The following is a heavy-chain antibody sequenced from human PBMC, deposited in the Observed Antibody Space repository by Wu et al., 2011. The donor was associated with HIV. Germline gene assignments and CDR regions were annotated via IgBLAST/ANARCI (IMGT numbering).Heavy chain of an antibody. CDR1: GGTFSTYA. CDR2: VIPILGTT. Sequence: QVQLVQSGAEVKKPGSSVKVSCKASGGTFSTYAISWVRQAPGQGPEWMGRVIPILGTTNYAQKFQGRVTITADESTSTAYMELSSLGSDDTAVYYCARAYDLWSGSGYYYYMDVWGKGTTVSVSS. CDR3: ARAYDLWSGSGYYYYMDV. J-gene: IGHJ6*03. V-gene: IGHV1-69*11. D-gene: IGHD3-3*01.